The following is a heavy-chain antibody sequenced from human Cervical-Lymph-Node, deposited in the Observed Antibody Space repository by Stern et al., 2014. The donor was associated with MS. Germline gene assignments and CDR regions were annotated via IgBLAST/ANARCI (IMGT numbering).Heavy chain of an antibody. V-gene: IGHV4-59*01. CDR2: IYYSGST. D-gene: IGHD6-25*01. Sequence: VQLVESGPGLVKPSETLSLTCTVSGGSISGYYWSWIRQPPGKGLEWIGYIYYSGSTNYNPSLKSRVTISVDSSKNQFSLKLSSVTAADTAVYYCARLPAAAYYFDYWGQGTLVTVSS. J-gene: IGHJ4*02. CDR1: GGSISGYY. CDR3: ARLPAAAYYFDY.